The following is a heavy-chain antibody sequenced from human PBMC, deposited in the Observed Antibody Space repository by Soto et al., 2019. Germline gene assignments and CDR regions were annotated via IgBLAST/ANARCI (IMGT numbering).Heavy chain of an antibody. D-gene: IGHD1-26*01. Sequence: GGSLRLSCAASGFMFSSYAMSWVRQTPGNGLEWVSVISGNGGTTYYSDPVKGRFTISRDNSQNTLFLQMDSLRADDTAVYYCAKDRVYSGNYNISGSKTPLDYWGPGTLVTVSS. CDR3: AKDRVYSGNYNISGSKTPLDY. CDR1: GFMFSSYA. V-gene: IGHV3-23*01. J-gene: IGHJ4*02. CDR2: ISGNGGTT.